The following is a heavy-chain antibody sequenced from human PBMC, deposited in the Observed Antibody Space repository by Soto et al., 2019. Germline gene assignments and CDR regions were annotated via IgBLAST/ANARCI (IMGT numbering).Heavy chain of an antibody. V-gene: IGHV4-31*03. CDR3: ARSHRDNWGSPDFFDY. CDR1: GSSISSGGYY. Sequence: SETLSLTCTVSGSSISSGGYYWSWIRQHPGKGLEWIGYIYYNGDTYYNPSLKSRVSISIDTSKNQFSLRLTSVTAADTAVYYCARSHRDNWGSPDFFDYCGQGTLVTGSS. D-gene: IGHD7-27*01. CDR2: IYYNGDT. J-gene: IGHJ4*02.